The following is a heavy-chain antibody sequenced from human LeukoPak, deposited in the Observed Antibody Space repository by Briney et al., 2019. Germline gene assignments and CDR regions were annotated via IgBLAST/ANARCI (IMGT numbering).Heavy chain of an antibody. Sequence: GSLRLSCAASGFTFSSYAMHWVRQAPGKGLEWVAVISYDGSNKYYADSVKGRFTISRDNAKNSLYLQMNSLRAEDTAVYYCARVVMITFGGVIDSDAFDIWGQGTMVTVSS. V-gene: IGHV3-30*04. CDR3: ARVVMITFGGVIDSDAFDI. D-gene: IGHD3-16*02. CDR2: ISYDGSNK. J-gene: IGHJ3*02. CDR1: GFTFSSYA.